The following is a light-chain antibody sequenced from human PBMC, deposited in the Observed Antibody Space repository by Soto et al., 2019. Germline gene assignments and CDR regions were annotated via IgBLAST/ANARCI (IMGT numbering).Light chain of an antibody. CDR1: QSISSY. CDR3: QQSYSTPYT. V-gene: IGKV1-39*01. J-gene: IGKJ2*01. Sequence: DIQMTQSPSSLSASLGDRVTITCRASQSISSYLNWYQQKPGKVPNLLIYAASSLQSGVPSRFSGRGSGTDFTLTISSLQPEDFATYYCQQSYSTPYTFGQGTKLEIK. CDR2: AAS.